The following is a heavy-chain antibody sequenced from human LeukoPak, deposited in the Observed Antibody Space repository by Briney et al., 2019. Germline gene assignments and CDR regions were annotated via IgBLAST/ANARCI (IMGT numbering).Heavy chain of an antibody. CDR2: IKQDGSEK. CDR1: GFTFSSYW. Sequence: GGSLRLSCAASGFTFSSYWMSWVRQAPGKGLEWVANIKQDGSEKYYVDSVKGRFTISRDNAKNSLYLQMNSLRAEDTAVYYCASQSFYDILTGYNDYWGQGTLVTVSS. D-gene: IGHD3-9*01. J-gene: IGHJ4*02. V-gene: IGHV3-7*03. CDR3: ASQSFYDILTGYNDY.